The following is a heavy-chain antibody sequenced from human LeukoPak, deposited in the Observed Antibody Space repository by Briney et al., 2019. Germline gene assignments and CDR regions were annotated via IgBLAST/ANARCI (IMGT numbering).Heavy chain of an antibody. Sequence: GGSLRLSCAASGFTFSSYEMNWVRQAPGKGLEWVSYISSSGSTIYYADSVKGRFTISRDNAKNSLYLQMNSLRAEDTAVYYCAKDPLNDFWTPVDVWGKGTTVTVSS. CDR3: AKDPLNDFWTPVDV. CDR2: ISSSGSTI. V-gene: IGHV3-48*03. J-gene: IGHJ6*04. CDR1: GFTFSSYE. D-gene: IGHD3-3*01.